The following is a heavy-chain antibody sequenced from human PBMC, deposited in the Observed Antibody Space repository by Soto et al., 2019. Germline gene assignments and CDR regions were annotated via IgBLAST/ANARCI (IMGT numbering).Heavy chain of an antibody. CDR3: ASAAHYSSVFRWFDP. CDR2: IYYSGST. J-gene: IGHJ5*02. D-gene: IGHD6-25*01. Sequence: QVQLQESGPGLVKPSQTLSLTCTVSGGSITSGGYYWSWIRPHPGKGLEWIGYIYYSGSTYYNPTLTSRVSITVDTSKYQYSLKLSSASAADAAVYFYASAAHYSSVFRWFDPWGQGTLVTVSS. CDR1: GGSITSGGYY. V-gene: IGHV4-31*03.